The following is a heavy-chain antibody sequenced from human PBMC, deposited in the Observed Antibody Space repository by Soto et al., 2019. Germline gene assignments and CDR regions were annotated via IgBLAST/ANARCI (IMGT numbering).Heavy chain of an antibody. CDR2: IFSNGDT. CDR3: ARDGTYNWV. Sequence: ELKLVASGGGLVQPGGSLRLSCAASGFTVSNNYVRWVRQAPGKGLEWVSLIFSNGDTRYADSVKGRFTISRDSSSNTLYIQMNSLRVDDTAVYYCARDGTYNWVGGQGIHVTVSS. CDR1: GFTVSNNY. J-gene: IGHJ4*02. V-gene: IGHV3-66*01. D-gene: IGHD1-1*01.